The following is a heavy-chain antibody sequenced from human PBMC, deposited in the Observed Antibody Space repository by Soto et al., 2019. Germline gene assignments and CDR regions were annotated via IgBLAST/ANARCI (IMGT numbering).Heavy chain of an antibody. D-gene: IGHD2-15*01. J-gene: IGHJ4*02. V-gene: IGHV4-38-2*01. Sequence: SETLSLTCDVSVEPMTGGYYWGWIRQSPGKGLEWIGSIYYGGTTYYNPSLRSRLAISIDTSKNQFSLRLTSVAAADTALYFCARGWYYFDFWGRGTLVTVSS. CDR2: IYYGGTT. CDR1: VEPMTGGYY. CDR3: ARGWYYFDF.